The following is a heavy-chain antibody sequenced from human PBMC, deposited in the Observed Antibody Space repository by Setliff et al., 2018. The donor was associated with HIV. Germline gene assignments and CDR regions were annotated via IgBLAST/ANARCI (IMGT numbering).Heavy chain of an antibody. CDR3: ARWHPPYGFWEEDY. CDR1: GDSISSGRYY. D-gene: IGHD3-10*01. V-gene: IGHV4-61*09. CDR2: IFTSGSA. Sequence: LSLTCTVSGDSISSGRYYWNWIRQPAGKGLDWIGHIFTSGSAFSSGTANYSPSLKSRVTISVDISKNQFSLKLTSVTAADTAMYFCARWHPPYGFWEEDYWGQGTLVTVS. J-gene: IGHJ4*02.